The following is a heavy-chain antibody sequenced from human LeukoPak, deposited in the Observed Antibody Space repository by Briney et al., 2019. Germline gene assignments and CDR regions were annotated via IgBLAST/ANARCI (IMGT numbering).Heavy chain of an antibody. J-gene: IGHJ4*02. V-gene: IGHV1-69*13. CDR1: GGTFSSYA. Sequence: SVKVSCKASGGTFSSYAISWVRQAPGQGLEWMGGIIPIFGTANYAQKFQGRVTITADESTSTAYMELRSLRSDDTAVYYCARNPVWFGEYHFDYWGQGTLVTVSS. CDR2: IIPIFGTA. D-gene: IGHD3-10*01. CDR3: ARNPVWFGEYHFDY.